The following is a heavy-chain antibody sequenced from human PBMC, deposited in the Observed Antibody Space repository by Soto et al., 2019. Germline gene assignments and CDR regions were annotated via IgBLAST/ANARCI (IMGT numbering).Heavy chain of an antibody. V-gene: IGHV3-23*01. D-gene: IGHD5-18*01. CDR1: GFTFSSFA. CDR3: AGPGYSSQDY. J-gene: IGHJ4*02. CDR2: ISGGGDGT. Sequence: LRLSCAASGFTFSSFALSWVRQAPGKGLEWVSAISGGGDGTDYADSVKGRFTISRDNSKKTLHLHMNSLRVEDTAVYYCAGPGYSSQDYWGQGALVTVSS.